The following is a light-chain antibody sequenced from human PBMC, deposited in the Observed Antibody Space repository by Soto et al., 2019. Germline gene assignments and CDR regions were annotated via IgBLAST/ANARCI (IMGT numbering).Light chain of an antibody. V-gene: IGKV3-20*01. CDR3: LQYVGSSHS. Sequence: EIVLTQSPGTLSLSPGERATLSCRASESVSNNYLAWFQQKPGQSPRLLISSASSRATGISDRFSGSGSGTDFILTISRLEPEDFAVYYCLQYVGSSHSFGGGTRVEI. J-gene: IGKJ4*01. CDR1: ESVSNNY. CDR2: SAS.